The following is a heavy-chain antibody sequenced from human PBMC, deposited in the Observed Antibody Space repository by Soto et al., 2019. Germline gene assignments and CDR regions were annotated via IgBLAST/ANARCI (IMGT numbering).Heavy chain of an antibody. CDR3: ASFLCSSISCYLSYGMHV. Sequence: GASVKVSWKASGYTFTGYYMHWVRQVPGQGLEWMGWINPNSGDTKYVQEFQGRVTMTRDTSISTAYMELSRLRSDDTAVYYCASFLCSSISCYLSYGMHVWCPGTTVTVS. D-gene: IGHD2-2*01. CDR2: INPNSGDT. CDR1: GYTFTGYY. J-gene: IGHJ6*02. V-gene: IGHV1-2*02.